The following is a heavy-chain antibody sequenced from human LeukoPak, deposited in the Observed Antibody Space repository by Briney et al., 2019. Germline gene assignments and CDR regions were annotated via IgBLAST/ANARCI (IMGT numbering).Heavy chain of an antibody. CDR3: AAGYGDYVSNSLDY. J-gene: IGHJ4*02. Sequence: GEALKISCKGSGYRFTSYWIGWGRRMPGKGVEWMGIIYPGDSDTRYSPSFQGQVTISADKSISTAYLQWSSLKASDTAMYYCAAGYGDYVSNSLDYWGQGTLVTVSS. CDR1: GYRFTSYW. CDR2: IYPGDSDT. D-gene: IGHD4-17*01. V-gene: IGHV5-51*01.